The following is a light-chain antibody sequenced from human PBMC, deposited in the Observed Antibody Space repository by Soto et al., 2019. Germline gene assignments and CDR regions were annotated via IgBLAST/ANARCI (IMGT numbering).Light chain of an antibody. CDR3: HQYHGSPST. CDR1: QTIISW. CDR2: KAS. V-gene: IGKV1-5*03. Sequence: DIQMTQSPSTLSASVGDTVTITCRASQTIISWLAWYQQRAGKPPRLLIYKASVLESGVPSRFGGRGSGTLFPLTISSLQPEDFATYHCHQYHGSPSTFGQGTKVEI. J-gene: IGKJ1*01.